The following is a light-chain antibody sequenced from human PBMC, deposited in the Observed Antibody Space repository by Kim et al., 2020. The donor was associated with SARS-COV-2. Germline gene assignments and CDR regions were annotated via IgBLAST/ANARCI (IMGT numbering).Light chain of an antibody. Sequence: SSELTQDPAVSVALGQTVRITCQGDSLRSYSATWYQQKPGQAPIVVIYGKNNRPSVIPDRFSGYSSGDTASLTITGTQAGDEADYYCNSRGSNDNVLFGGGTQLTVL. J-gene: IGLJ2*01. CDR3: NSRGSNDNVL. CDR1: SLRSYS. V-gene: IGLV3-19*01. CDR2: GKN.